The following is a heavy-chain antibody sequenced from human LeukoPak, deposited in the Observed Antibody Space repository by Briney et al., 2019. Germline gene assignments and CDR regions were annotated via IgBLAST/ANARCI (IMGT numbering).Heavy chain of an antibody. J-gene: IGHJ4*02. CDR3: ARVRDGYNYPPFDY. CDR2: INSDGSST. V-gene: IGHV3-74*01. D-gene: IGHD5-24*01. CDR1: GFTFSSYW. Sequence: GGSLRLSCAASGFTFSSYWMHWFRQAPGKGLVWVSRINSDGSSTSYADSVKGRFTISRDNAKNTLYLQMDSLRAEDTAVYYCARVRDGYNYPPFDYWGQGTLVTVSS.